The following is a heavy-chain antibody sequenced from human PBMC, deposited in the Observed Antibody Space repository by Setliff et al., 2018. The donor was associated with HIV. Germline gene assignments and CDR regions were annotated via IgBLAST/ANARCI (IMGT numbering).Heavy chain of an antibody. V-gene: IGHV4-4*07. D-gene: IGHD3-22*01. Sequence: SETLSLTCTVSGGPISSYYWSWTRQPAGKGLEWIGRIYTSGSTNYNPSLKSRVTMSVDTSKNQFSLKLSSVTAADTAVYYCARLRHTYYYDSSYFDYWGQGTLVTVSS. CDR1: GGPISSYY. CDR2: IYTSGST. J-gene: IGHJ4*02. CDR3: ARLRHTYYYDSSYFDY.